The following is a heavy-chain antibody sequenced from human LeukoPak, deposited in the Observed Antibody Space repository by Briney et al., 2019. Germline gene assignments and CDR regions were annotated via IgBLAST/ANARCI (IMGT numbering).Heavy chain of an antibody. Sequence: GESLKISCKGSGYSFTSYWIGWVHQMPGKGLEWMGIIYPGDSDTRYSPSFQGQVTISADKSISTAYLQWSSLKASDTAMYYCATTDAFGELPSYFDYWGQGTLVTVSS. CDR3: ATTDAFGELPSYFDY. J-gene: IGHJ4*02. V-gene: IGHV5-51*07. CDR1: GYSFTSYW. D-gene: IGHD3-10*01. CDR2: IYPGDSDT.